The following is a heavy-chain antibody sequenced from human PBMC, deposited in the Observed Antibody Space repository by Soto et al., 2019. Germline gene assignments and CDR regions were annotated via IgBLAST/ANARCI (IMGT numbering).Heavy chain of an antibody. CDR3: ARDVYYDFWSGYSYYYYGMDV. CDR1: GFTFSSYA. V-gene: IGHV3-30-3*01. J-gene: IGHJ6*02. D-gene: IGHD3-3*01. CDR2: ISYDGSNK. Sequence: GGSLRLSCAASGFTFSSYAMHWVRQAPGKGLEWVAVISYDGSNKYYADSVKGRFTISRDNSKNTLYLQMNSLRAEDTAVYYCARDVYYDFWSGYSYYYYGMDVWGQGTTVTVSS.